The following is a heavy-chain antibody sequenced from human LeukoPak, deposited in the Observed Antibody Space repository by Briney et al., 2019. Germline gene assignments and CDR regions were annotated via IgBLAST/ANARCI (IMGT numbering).Heavy chain of an antibody. CDR1: GGSISSSDYY. Sequence: SETLSLTCTVSGGSISSSDYYWGWIRQPPGKGLEWIGSIYYGGSTYYNPSLKSRVTISVDTSMNQFSLKLCFVTTADTAVYYCARALGYCSGGSCTRGYNWFDPWGQGTLVTVPS. CDR2: IYYGGST. D-gene: IGHD2-15*01. J-gene: IGHJ5*02. CDR3: ARALGYCSGGSCTRGYNWFDP. V-gene: IGHV4-39*01.